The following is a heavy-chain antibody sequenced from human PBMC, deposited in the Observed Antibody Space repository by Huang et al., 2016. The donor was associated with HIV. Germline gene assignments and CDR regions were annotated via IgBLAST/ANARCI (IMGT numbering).Heavy chain of an antibody. J-gene: IGHJ5*02. D-gene: IGHD3-10*01. CDR2: VSTYNGHT. CDR1: GYTFFTYS. Sequence: QVQLVQSGPEMKKPGASVNVSCKASGYTFFTYSISWVRQAPGQGLEWMGCVSTYNGHTNDAQKFQGRLTLTTDVSTSSAYMELKNLRSDDTAVYYCARFRGPQVTLNWLDPWGQGTLVTVSS. V-gene: IGHV1-18*01. CDR3: ARFRGPQVTLNWLDP.